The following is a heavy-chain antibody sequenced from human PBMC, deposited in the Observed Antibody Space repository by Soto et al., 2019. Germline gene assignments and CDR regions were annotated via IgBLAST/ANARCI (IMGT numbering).Heavy chain of an antibody. Sequence: SQTLSVTCVISGDSVSIYSGAWNWIRQSPSRGLEWLGRTYYRSKWYYDYAESVKSRIIISVDTSKNQFSLQLNSVTPEDAAVYYGANDPGNTLAYWGKGTQVPVSP. D-gene: IGHD2-2*02. CDR2: TYYRSKWYY. J-gene: IGHJ4*02. CDR3: ANDPGNTLAY. V-gene: IGHV6-1*01. CDR1: GDSVSIYSGA.